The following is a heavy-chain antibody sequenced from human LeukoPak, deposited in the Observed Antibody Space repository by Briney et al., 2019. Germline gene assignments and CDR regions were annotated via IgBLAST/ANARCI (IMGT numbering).Heavy chain of an antibody. Sequence: ASVKVSCKASGFTFINYYMHWVRQAPGQGLEWLGIINLSGGSTHYPQKFQDRVTMTRDTSTSTVYMELSSLRSEDTAVYYCARDLDYGEKSEDYWGRGTLVTVSS. CDR3: ARDLDYGEKSEDY. CDR1: GFTFINYY. CDR2: INLSGGST. D-gene: IGHD4/OR15-4a*01. V-gene: IGHV1-46*01. J-gene: IGHJ4*02.